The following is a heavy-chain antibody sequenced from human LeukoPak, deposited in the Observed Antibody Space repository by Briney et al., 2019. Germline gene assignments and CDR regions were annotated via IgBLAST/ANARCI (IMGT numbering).Heavy chain of an antibody. D-gene: IGHD6-6*01. CDR3: AKGIGYSSSLGYYYYYGMDV. CDR1: GFTFSSYG. V-gene: IGHV3-30*18. J-gene: IGHJ6*02. CDR2: ISYDGSNK. Sequence: PGGSLRLSCAASGFTFSSYGMHWVRQAPGKGLEGVAVISYDGSNKYYADSVKGRFTISRDNSKNTLYLQMNSLRAEDTAVYYCAKGIGYSSSLGYYYYYGMDVWGQGTTVTVSS.